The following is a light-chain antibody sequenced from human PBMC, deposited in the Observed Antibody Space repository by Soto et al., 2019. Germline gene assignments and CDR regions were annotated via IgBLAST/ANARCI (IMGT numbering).Light chain of an antibody. CDR1: SSNIGSNA. CDR3: AAWDDSLREV. Sequence: QLVLTQPPSASATPGQRVTISCSGSSSNIGSNAVNWYQQLPGTAPKLLIYNNNQRPSGVPDRFSGSKSGTSASLAISGLQSEDEADYYCAAWDDSLREVFGTGTKVTVL. CDR2: NNN. J-gene: IGLJ1*01. V-gene: IGLV1-44*01.